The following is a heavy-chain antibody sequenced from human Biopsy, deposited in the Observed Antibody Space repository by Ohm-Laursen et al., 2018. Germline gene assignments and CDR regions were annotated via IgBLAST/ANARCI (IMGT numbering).Heavy chain of an antibody. J-gene: IGHJ3*02. CDR2: ISYSGST. CDR3: AKHGSGWTGDDALHI. D-gene: IGHD6-19*01. CDR1: GGSISGSS. Sequence: SDTLSLTCTVSGGSISGSSWSWIRQAPGRGLEWVGYISYSGSTSNNPSLKSRITISVDPSKNKISLKVTFVTAADTAVYYCAKHGSGWTGDDALHIWGQGTMVTVSS. V-gene: IGHV4-59*08.